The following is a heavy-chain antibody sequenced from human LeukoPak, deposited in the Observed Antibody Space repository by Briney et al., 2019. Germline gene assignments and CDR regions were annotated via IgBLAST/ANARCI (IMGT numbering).Heavy chain of an antibody. CDR3: VRGYIALAGYDAFDI. V-gene: IGHV1-46*01. CDR2: INPSGGSP. Sequence: GASVKVSCKASGYTFTTYYIHWVRQAPGQGLEWMGIINPSGGSPAYAQKFQGRVSMTKDMSTSTVYMELSRLRSEDTAMYYCVRGYIALAGYDAFDIWGQGTVVTVSS. CDR1: GYTFTTYY. J-gene: IGHJ3*02. D-gene: IGHD6-19*01.